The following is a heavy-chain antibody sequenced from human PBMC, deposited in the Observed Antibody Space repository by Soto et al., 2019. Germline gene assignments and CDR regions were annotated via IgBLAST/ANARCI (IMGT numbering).Heavy chain of an antibody. J-gene: IGHJ4*02. V-gene: IGHV4-31*03. Sequence: SETLSLTCSVSGGSISSGGYYWSWLRQHAGAGLEWIGYVHHSGTTFYKSSLRSRVSMSIATSNNHFSLNLTSVTAADTAIYYCARHDVHTSMVFDYWGQGPLVTVSS. D-gene: IGHD3-10*01. CDR3: ARHDVHTSMVFDY. CDR1: GGSISSGGYY. CDR2: VHHSGTT.